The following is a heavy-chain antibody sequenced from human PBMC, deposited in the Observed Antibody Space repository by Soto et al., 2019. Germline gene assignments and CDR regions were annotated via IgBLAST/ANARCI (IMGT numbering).Heavy chain of an antibody. CDR2: VNPNSGKT. CDR3: ARGYYDSSGYYPIDY. V-gene: IGHV1-8*01. CDR1: GYTFTSYD. J-gene: IGHJ4*02. D-gene: IGHD3-22*01. Sequence: ASVKVSCKASGYTFTSYDIMWVRQATGQGLEWMGWVNPNSGKTDSARKFQGRVTMTWNTSIKTVYMELSGLRSEDTAVYYCARGYYDSSGYYPIDYWGQGTQVTVSS.